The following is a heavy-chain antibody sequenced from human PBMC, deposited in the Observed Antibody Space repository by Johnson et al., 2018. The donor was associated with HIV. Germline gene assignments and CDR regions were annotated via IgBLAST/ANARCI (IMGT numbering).Heavy chain of an antibody. CDR2: ISSSGSNI. D-gene: IGHD3-22*01. J-gene: IGHJ3*02. Sequence: QMMLVESGGGLVKPGGSLRLSCAPSGFTFSDYYMSWMRQAPGQGLEWVSYISSSGSNIYYADSVKGRFTISRDNAKNTLYLQMNSLRAEDTAVYYCASGYYDSSGYYPDAFVIWGQGTMVTVSS. V-gene: IGHV3-11*04. CDR1: GFTFSDYY. CDR3: ASGYYDSSGYYPDAFVI.